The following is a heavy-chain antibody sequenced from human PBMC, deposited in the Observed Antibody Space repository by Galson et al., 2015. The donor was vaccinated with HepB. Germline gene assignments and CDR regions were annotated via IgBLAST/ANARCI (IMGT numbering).Heavy chain of an antibody. J-gene: IGHJ6*02. Sequence: SLRLSCAASGFTFSTYAMSWVRQAPGKGPEWVSTISGSGDNTFYADSVKGRFTVSRDNSKNTLYLQMNSLRAEDTAVYYCVKGGGIVVPTAMAYYYGMDVWGQGTTVTVSS. D-gene: IGHD2-21*02. CDR2: ISGSGDNT. V-gene: IGHV3-23*01. CDR1: GFTFSTYA. CDR3: VKGGGIVVPTAMAYYYGMDV.